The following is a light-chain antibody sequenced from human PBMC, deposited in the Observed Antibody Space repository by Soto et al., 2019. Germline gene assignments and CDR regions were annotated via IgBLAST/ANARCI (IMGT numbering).Light chain of an antibody. CDR2: GAS. J-gene: IGKJ4*01. CDR3: QNYNSAPFI. Sequence: DFQMTQSPSSLSASIGDRVTVTCRASHDIGKSLAWYQQRLGKSPTLLIYGASTLQSGVPPRFSGSGSGTDFTLAIRTLRPEDVATYYCQNYNSAPFIFGGGTKVEVK. CDR1: HDIGKS. V-gene: IGKV1-27*01.